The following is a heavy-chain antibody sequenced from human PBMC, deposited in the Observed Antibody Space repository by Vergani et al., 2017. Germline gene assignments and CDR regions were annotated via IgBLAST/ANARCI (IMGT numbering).Heavy chain of an antibody. CDR3: ARVGIVATIRAPWYFDY. J-gene: IGHJ4*02. D-gene: IGHD5-12*01. CDR1: GGSISSSNW. V-gene: IGHV4-4*03. Sequence: QVQLQESGPGLVKPPGTLSLTCAVSGGSISSSNWWSWVRQPPGKGLEWIGEIYHSGSTNHNPSLKSRVTISVDKSKNQFSLKLSSVTAADTAVYYCARVGIVATIRAPWYFDYWGQGTLVTVSS. CDR2: IYHSGST.